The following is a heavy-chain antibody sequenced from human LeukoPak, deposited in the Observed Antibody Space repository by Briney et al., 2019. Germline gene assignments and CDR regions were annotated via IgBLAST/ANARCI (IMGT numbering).Heavy chain of an antibody. V-gene: IGHV3-23*01. J-gene: IGHJ3*02. CDR2: ISGSGDRT. D-gene: IGHD4-17*01. CDR1: GITASSYA. CDR3: AKDPNGDYIGALDM. Sequence: AGGSLRLSCAASGITASSYAMTWVRQAPGKGLEWVSSISGSGDRTMYAGSVKGRFTISRDNFKNTLYLQMNSLRAEDTALYHCAKDPNGDYIGALDMWGQGTMVTVSS.